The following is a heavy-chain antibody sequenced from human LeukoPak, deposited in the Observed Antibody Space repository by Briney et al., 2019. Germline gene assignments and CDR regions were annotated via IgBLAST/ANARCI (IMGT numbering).Heavy chain of an antibody. CDR3: AKGYDFWSGYLDY. V-gene: IGHV3-23*01. D-gene: IGHD3-3*01. CDR2: ISGSGGST. J-gene: IGHJ4*02. Sequence: PGGSLRLSCAASGFTFSSYAMSWVRQSPGKGLEWVSAISGSGGSTYYADSVKGRFTISRDNSKNTLYLQMNSLRAEDTAVYYYAKGYDFWSGYLDYWGQGTLVTVSS. CDR1: GFTFSSYA.